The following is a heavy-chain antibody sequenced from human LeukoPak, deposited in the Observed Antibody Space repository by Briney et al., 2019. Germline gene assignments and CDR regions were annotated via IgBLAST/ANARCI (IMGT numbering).Heavy chain of an antibody. CDR3: ARGSSSIAARPLYYYYGMDV. V-gene: IGHV4-34*01. J-gene: IGHJ6*02. Sequence: SETLSLTCAVYGGSFSGYYWSWIRQPPGKGLEWIGEINHSGSTNYNPSLKSRVTISVDTSKNQFSLKLSSVTAADTAVYYCARGSSSIAARPLYYYYGMDVWGQGTTATVSS. CDR1: GGSFSGYY. CDR2: INHSGST. D-gene: IGHD6-6*01.